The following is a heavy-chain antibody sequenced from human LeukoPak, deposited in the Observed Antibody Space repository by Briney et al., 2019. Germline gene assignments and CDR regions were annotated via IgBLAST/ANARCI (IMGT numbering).Heavy chain of an antibody. J-gene: IGHJ4*02. CDR2: IWYDGSNK. V-gene: IGHV3-33*03. CDR3: AKDATLSARHFFFDF. CDR1: GFTFSSYG. D-gene: IGHD6-6*01. Sequence: GGSLRLSCAASGFTFSSYGMHWVRQAPGKGLEWVAVIWYDGSNKYYADSVKDRFTISRDKSQNTLYLEMNSLRVEDTAVYYCAKDATLSARHFFFDFWGQGTLVTVSS.